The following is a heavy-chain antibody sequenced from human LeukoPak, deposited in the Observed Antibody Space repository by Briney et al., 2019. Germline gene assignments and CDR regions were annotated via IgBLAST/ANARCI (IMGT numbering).Heavy chain of an antibody. CDR3: AKYSGYEYYYHYYMDV. Sequence: GGSLRLSCAASGFTFSNYGMHWVRQAPGKGLEWVAFIRYDGSNKYYADSVKGRFTISRDNSKNTLYLQMNSLRAEDTAVYYCAKYSGYEYYYHYYMDVWGKGTTVTISS. CDR1: GFTFSNYG. D-gene: IGHD5-12*01. CDR2: IRYDGSNK. V-gene: IGHV3-30*02. J-gene: IGHJ6*03.